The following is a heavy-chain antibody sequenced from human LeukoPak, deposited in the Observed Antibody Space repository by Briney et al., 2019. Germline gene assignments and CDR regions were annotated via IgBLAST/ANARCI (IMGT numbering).Heavy chain of an antibody. CDR3: ARVRYGSGYYHYMDV. D-gene: IGHD3-10*01. V-gene: IGHV4-34*01. J-gene: IGHJ6*03. Sequence: NPSETLSLTCAVYGGSFSGYYWSWIRQPPGKGLEWIGEINHSGSTNYNPSLKSRVTISVDTSKNQFSLKLSSVTAADTAVYYCARVRYGSGYYHYMDVWGKGTTVTISS. CDR1: GGSFSGYY. CDR2: INHSGST.